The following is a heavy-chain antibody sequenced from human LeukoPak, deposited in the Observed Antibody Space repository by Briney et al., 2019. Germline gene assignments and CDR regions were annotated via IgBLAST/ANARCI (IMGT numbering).Heavy chain of an antibody. V-gene: IGHV3-49*04. CDR2: IRTKAYGGTA. D-gene: IGHD3-3*01. CDR1: GFTFRDYA. J-gene: IGHJ4*02. Sequence: GGSLRLSCTASGFTFRDYAMSWVRQAPGKGLEWVGFIRTKAYGGTAEYAASVKGRFTISRDDSRSIAYLQMDSLKTEDTAVYYCSGDASSQFLPTGFDYWGQGTLVTVSS. CDR3: SGDASSQFLPTGFDY.